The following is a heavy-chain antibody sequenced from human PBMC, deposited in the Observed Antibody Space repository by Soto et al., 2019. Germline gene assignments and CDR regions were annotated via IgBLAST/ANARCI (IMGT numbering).Heavy chain of an antibody. CDR2: VSPPFRTL. Sequence: QVQLVQSGAEVKKPGSSVKVSCKTSGVSFNNNGIGWVRQAPGHGLEWMGGVSPPFRTLNYARKFQGRISITADASTGTVNMELSSLTSEDTAQYYCARVLYYGSGSYSPYGMDVWGQGTTVTVSS. CDR1: GVSFNNNG. J-gene: IGHJ6*02. V-gene: IGHV1-69*01. CDR3: ARVLYYGSGSYSPYGMDV. D-gene: IGHD3-10*01.